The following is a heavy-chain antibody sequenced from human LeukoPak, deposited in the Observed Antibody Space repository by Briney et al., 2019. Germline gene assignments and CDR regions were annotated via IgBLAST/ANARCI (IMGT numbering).Heavy chain of an antibody. V-gene: IGHV5-51*01. CDR3: ATTDVGYCSSTSCARGAFDI. Sequence: GESLKISCKGSGYSFTSYWIGWVRQMPGKGLERMGIIYPGDSDTRYSPSFQGQVTISADKSISTAYLQWSSLKASDTAMYYCATTDVGYCSSTSCARGAFDIWGQGTMVTVSS. CDR2: IYPGDSDT. CDR1: GYSFTSYW. D-gene: IGHD2-2*03. J-gene: IGHJ3*02.